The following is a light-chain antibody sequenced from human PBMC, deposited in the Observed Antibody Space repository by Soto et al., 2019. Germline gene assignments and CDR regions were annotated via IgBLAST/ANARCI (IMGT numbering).Light chain of an antibody. CDR1: QSVSSSY. CDR3: QQYGSSRA. J-gene: IGKJ1*01. CDR2: GTS. V-gene: IGKV3-20*01. Sequence: EIVLTQSPGTLSLSPGERATLCCRASQSVSSSYLAWYQQKPGQAPRVLIYGTSSRATGIPDRFSGSGSGTDFTLTISRLEPEDFAVYYCQQYGSSRAFGQGTKVEIK.